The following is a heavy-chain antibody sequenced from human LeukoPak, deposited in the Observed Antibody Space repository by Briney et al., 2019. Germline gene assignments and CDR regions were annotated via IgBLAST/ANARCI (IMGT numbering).Heavy chain of an antibody. CDR2: INPNSGGT. Sequence: ASVKVSCKASGCTLTGYYMHWVRQAPGQGLEWMGWINPNSGGTNYAQKFQGRVTMTRDTSISTAYMELSRLRSDGTAVYYCARGYFDWTYDYWGQGTLVTVSS. CDR1: GCTLTGYY. D-gene: IGHD3-9*01. CDR3: ARGYFDWTYDY. V-gene: IGHV1-2*02. J-gene: IGHJ4*02.